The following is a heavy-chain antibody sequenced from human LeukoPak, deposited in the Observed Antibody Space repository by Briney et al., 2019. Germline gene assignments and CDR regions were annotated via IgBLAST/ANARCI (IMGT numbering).Heavy chain of an antibody. J-gene: IGHJ6*02. CDR3: ARVLGPQTYYYDSTPEWTYYGMDV. CDR2: INPSGGST. Sequence: ASVKVSCKVSGYTLTELSMHWVRQAPGQGLEWMGIINPSGGSTSYAQKFQGRVTMTRDTSTSTVYMELSSLRSEDTAVYYCARVLGPQTYYYDSTPEWTYYGMDVWGQGTTVTVSS. D-gene: IGHD3-22*01. V-gene: IGHV1-46*01. CDR1: GYTLTELS.